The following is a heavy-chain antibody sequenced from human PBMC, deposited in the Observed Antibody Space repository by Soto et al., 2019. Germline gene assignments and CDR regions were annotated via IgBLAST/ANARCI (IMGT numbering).Heavy chain of an antibody. CDR1: GYTFTGYY. CDR2: INPQTGGT. CDR3: ARERYQVISDGMDV. D-gene: IGHD2-2*01. J-gene: IGHJ6*02. Sequence: QVQLVQSGAEVKTPGASVRVSCKASGYTFTGYYIHWVREAPGQGLEWMGWINPQTGGTSYGQKFQGRVTLSRDTSINTAYLELSRLRFDDAAVYFCARERYQVISDGMDVWGQGNTVTVSS. V-gene: IGHV1-2*02.